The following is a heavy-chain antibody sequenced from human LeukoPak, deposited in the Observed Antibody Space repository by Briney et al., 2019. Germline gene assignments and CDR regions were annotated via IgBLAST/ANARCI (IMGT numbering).Heavy chain of an antibody. CDR3: ARGRNYYDIGRHTDGDWFDP. V-gene: IGHV4-4*07. D-gene: IGHD3-22*01. CDR1: GGSISSYY. J-gene: IGHJ5*02. CDR2: IYTSGST. Sequence: SETLSLTCIVSGGSISSYYWSWIRQPAGKGLEWIGRIYTSGSTNYNPSLKSRVTMSVDTSKNQFSLKLSSVTAADTAVYYCARGRNYYDIGRHTDGDWFDPWGQGTLVTVSS.